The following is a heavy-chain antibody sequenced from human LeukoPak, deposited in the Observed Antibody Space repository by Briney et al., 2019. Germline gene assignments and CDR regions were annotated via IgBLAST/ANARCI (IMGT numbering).Heavy chain of an antibody. CDR3: ARDPVHLGGYSYDYTPYNWFDP. J-gene: IGHJ5*02. CDR1: GYTFTSYY. Sequence: SVKVSCKASGYTFTSYYMHWVRQAPGQGLEWMGRIIPIFGTANYAQKFQGRVTITADESTSTAYMELSSLRSEDTAVYYCARDPVHLGGYSYDYTPYNWFDPWGQGTLVTVSS. CDR2: IIPIFGTA. D-gene: IGHD5-18*01. V-gene: IGHV1-69*13.